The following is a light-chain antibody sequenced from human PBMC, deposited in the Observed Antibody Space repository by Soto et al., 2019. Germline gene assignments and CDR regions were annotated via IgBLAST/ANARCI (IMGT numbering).Light chain of an antibody. CDR2: AAS. Sequence: DIQMTQSPSSLSASVGDRVTITCRASRTISNYLNWYQQKPGKAPNLLIYAASSLQSGVPSRFSGSGSETDFTLTISSLQPEDFATYYCQQSHSSPFTFGPGTKVDIK. V-gene: IGKV1-39*01. CDR1: RTISNY. J-gene: IGKJ3*01. CDR3: QQSHSSPFT.